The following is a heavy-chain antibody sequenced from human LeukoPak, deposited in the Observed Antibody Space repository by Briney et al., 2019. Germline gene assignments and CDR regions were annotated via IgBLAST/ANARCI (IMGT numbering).Heavy chain of an antibody. V-gene: IGHV4-4*07. CDR3: ARENVMVVAVKQRNAFDI. CDR2: IYISGST. CDR1: GGSLSSYS. J-gene: IGHJ3*02. D-gene: IGHD2-15*01. Sequence: PSETLSLTCTVPGGSLSSYSWNWICQPPGRGRGWIGRIYISGSTNYNPSLKSRATVSVDTSNNQFSLRLTSVTAADTAVYYCARENVMVVAVKQRNAFDIWGQGTMVTVSS.